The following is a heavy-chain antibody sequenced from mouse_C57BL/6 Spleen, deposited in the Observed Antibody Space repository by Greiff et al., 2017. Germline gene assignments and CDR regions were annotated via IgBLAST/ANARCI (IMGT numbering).Heavy chain of an antibody. Sequence: QVQLQQPGAELVMPGASVKLSCKASGYTFTSYWMHWVKQRPGQGLEWIGEIDPSDSYTNYNQKFKGKSTLTVDTSSSTAYMQLSSLTSEDSAVYYCARRGITTVVAFDDWGPATTLT. CDR1: GYTFTSYW. V-gene: IGHV1-69*01. CDR3: ARRGITTVVAFDD. CDR2: IDPSDSYT. D-gene: IGHD1-1*01. J-gene: IGHJ2*01.